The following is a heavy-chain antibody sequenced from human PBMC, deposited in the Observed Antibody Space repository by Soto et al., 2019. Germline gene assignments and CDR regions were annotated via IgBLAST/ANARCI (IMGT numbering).Heavy chain of an antibody. J-gene: IGHJ4*02. Sequence: ASVKVSCKASGGTFSSYTISWVRQAPGQGLEWMGRIIPILGIANYAQKFQGRVTITADKSTSTAYMEPSSLRSEDTAVYYCARVGEADQYCSGGSCYWQPPAGCYWGQGTLVTVSS. CDR1: GGTFSSYT. CDR2: IIPILGIA. D-gene: IGHD2-15*01. V-gene: IGHV1-69*02. CDR3: ARVGEADQYCSGGSCYWQPPAGCY.